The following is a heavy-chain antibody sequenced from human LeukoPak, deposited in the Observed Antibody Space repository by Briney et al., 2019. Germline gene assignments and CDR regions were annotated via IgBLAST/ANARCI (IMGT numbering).Heavy chain of an antibody. J-gene: IGHJ6*02. CDR1: GFTFDDYA. Sequence: PGGSLRLSCAASGFTFDDYAMHWVRQPPGKGLEWVSLISGDGGSTYYADPVRGRFTISSANTKNSLYLQMNSLRTEDTALYYCARELRYFDWLPTTGYYYGMDVWGQGTTVTVSS. CDR3: ARELRYFDWLPTTGYYYGMDV. CDR2: ISGDGGST. D-gene: IGHD3-9*01. V-gene: IGHV3-43*02.